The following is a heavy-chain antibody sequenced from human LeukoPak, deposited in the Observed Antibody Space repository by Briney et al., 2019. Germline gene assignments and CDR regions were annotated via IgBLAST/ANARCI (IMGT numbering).Heavy chain of an antibody. Sequence: GGSLRLSCAASGFTFSSYGMHWVRQAPGKGLEWVAFIRYDGSNKYYADSVKGRFTISRDNSENTLYLQMNNLRADDTAMYYCAKDTGFCTANSCFYDALDVWGRGTMVTVSS. CDR3: AKDTGFCTANSCFYDALDV. CDR1: GFTFSSYG. J-gene: IGHJ3*01. CDR2: IRYDGSNK. V-gene: IGHV3-30*02. D-gene: IGHD2-8*02.